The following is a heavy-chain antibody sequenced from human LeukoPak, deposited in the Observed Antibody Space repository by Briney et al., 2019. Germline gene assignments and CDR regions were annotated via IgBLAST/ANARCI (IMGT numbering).Heavy chain of an antibody. J-gene: IGHJ4*02. Sequence: SETLSLTCAVYGGSFSGYYWSWIRQPPGKGLEWIGEINHGGSTNYNPSLKSRVTISVDTSKNQFSLKLSSVTAADTAVYYCARGRSSGYFDYWGQGTLVTVSS. CDR3: ARGRSSGYFDY. CDR1: GGSFSGYY. D-gene: IGHD6-19*01. V-gene: IGHV4-34*01. CDR2: INHGGST.